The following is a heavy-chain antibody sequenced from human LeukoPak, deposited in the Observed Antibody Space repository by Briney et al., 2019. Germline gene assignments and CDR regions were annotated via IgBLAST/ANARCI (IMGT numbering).Heavy chain of an antibody. CDR3: AKGWLRDPNSYADSDY. J-gene: IGHJ4*02. CDR2: ISGSGGST. D-gene: IGHD5-12*01. Sequence: GGSLRLSCAASGFTFSSYAMSWVRQAPGKGLEWVSAISGSGGSTYYADSVKGRFTISRDNSKNTLYLQMNNLRAEDTAVYYCAKGWLRDPNSYADSDYWGQGTLVTVSS. CDR1: GFTFSSYA. V-gene: IGHV3-23*01.